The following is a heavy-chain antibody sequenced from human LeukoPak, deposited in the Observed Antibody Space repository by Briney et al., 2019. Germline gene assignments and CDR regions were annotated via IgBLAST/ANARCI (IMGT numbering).Heavy chain of an antibody. CDR2: INNNGGST. CDR3: AKPHAPYCSGATCYLFDF. V-gene: IGHV3-23*05. CDR1: GFTFSSYA. D-gene: IGHD2-15*01. Sequence: GGSLRLSCAASGFTFSSYAMSWVRQAPGKGLEWVSHINNNGGSTSYADSVKGRFTISRDNSKNTLYVQLNSLRAEDTAVYYCAKPHAPYCSGATCYLFDFWGQGTLVTVSS. J-gene: IGHJ4*02.